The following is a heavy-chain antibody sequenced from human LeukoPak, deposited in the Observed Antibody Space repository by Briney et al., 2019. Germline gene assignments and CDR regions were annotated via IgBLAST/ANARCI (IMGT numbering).Heavy chain of an antibody. Sequence: LSLTCTVSGGSISSSSYYWGWIRQPPGTGLEWVSYLSGAGSDVYYADSVKGRFTISRDNAKNSLYLQMNSLRAEDTAVYYCVRGHYGMDLWGQGTTVTVSS. CDR3: VRGHYGMDL. V-gene: IGHV3-11*01. J-gene: IGHJ6*02. CDR2: LSGAGSDV. CDR1: GGSISSSSYY.